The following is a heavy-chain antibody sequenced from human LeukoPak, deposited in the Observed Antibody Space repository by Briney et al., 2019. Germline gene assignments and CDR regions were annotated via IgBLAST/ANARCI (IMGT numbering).Heavy chain of an antibody. CDR3: ARDPYCGGDCYSRPYFDY. J-gene: IGHJ4*02. D-gene: IGHD2-21*02. Sequence: SETLSLTCTVSGDSVSSGSYYWNWIRQPPGRGLEWIGNLYFSGITNYNPSLKSRVSISVDTSKNQFSLKLNSVTSADTAVYYCARDPYCGGDCYSRPYFDYWGQGTLVTVSS. V-gene: IGHV4-61*01. CDR2: LYFSGIT. CDR1: GDSVSSGSYY.